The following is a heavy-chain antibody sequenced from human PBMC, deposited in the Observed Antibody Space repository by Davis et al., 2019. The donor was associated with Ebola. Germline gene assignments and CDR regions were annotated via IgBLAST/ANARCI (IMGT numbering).Heavy chain of an antibody. Sequence: GGSLRPSCAASGFTFSGSAMHWVRQASGKGLEWVGRIRSKANSYATAYAASVKGRFTISRDDSKNTAYLQMNSLKTEDTAVYYCTRGGPTSDDYWGQGTLVTVSS. D-gene: IGHD2-2*01. CDR3: TRGGPTSDDY. J-gene: IGHJ4*02. CDR2: IRSKANSYAT. CDR1: GFTFSGSA. V-gene: IGHV3-73*01.